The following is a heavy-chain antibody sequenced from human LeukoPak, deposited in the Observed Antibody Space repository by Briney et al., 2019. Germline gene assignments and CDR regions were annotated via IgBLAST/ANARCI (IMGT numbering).Heavy chain of an antibody. CDR2: INHSGST. CDR3: ARSKCSGTSCHVFRGLYGMDV. Sequence: PSETLSLTCAVYGGSFSGYYWSWIRQPPGKGLEWIGEINHSGSTNYNPSLKSRVTISVDTSKNQFSLKLSSVTAADTAVYYCARSKCSGTSCHVFRGLYGMDVWGEGTTVTVSS. V-gene: IGHV4-34*01. CDR1: GGSFSGYY. D-gene: IGHD2-2*01. J-gene: IGHJ6*04.